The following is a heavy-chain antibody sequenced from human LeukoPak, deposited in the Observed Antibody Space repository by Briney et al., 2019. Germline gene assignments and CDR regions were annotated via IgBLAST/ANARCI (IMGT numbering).Heavy chain of an antibody. CDR2: ISYDGSNK. CDR3: ARDSASEQLVLDY. V-gene: IGHV3-30-3*01. CDR1: GFTFSSYA. Sequence: PGGSLRLSCAASGFTFSSYAMHWVRQAPGKGLEWVAVISYDGSNKYYADSVKGRFTISRDNSKNTLYLQMNSLRAEDTAAYYCARDSASEQLVLDYWGQGTLVTVSS. D-gene: IGHD6-6*01. J-gene: IGHJ4*02.